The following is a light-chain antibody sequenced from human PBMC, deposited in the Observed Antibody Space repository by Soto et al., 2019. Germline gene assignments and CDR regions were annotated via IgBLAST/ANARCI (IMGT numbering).Light chain of an antibody. CDR2: KAS. CDR1: QSVDSW. CDR3: QQYFFYWT. V-gene: IGKV1-5*03. Sequence: DIPMTQSPSTLSASVGDRVTITCRASQSVDSWLAWYQQKPGKAPKLLIYKASSLESGVPSRFSGSGSGTEFSLTISSLQPDDFATYYCQQYFFYWTFGQGTKVEIK. J-gene: IGKJ1*01.